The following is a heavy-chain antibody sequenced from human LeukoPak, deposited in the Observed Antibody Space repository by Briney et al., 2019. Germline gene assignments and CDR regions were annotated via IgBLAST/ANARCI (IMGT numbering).Heavy chain of an antibody. D-gene: IGHD2-15*01. CDR2: INSDGSST. J-gene: IGHJ6*02. CDR3: AIVDCSGNYYYYGMDV. CDR1: GFTFSSYW. Sequence: GGSLRLSCAASGFTFSSYWMHWVRQAPGKGLEWVSRINSDGSSTCYADSVKGRFTISRDYAKHTLYLQMNSLRAEDTAVYYWAIVDCSGNYYYYGMDVWGPGTPVTVSS. V-gene: IGHV3-74*01.